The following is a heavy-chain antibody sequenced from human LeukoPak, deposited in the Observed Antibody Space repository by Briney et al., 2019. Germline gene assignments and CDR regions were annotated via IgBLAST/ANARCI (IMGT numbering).Heavy chain of an antibody. J-gene: IGHJ4*02. V-gene: IGHV3-20*04. Sequence: GGSLRLSCAASGFTFDDYGMSWVRQAPGKGLEWVSGINWNGGSTGYADSVKGRFTISRDNAKNSLYLQMNSLRAEDTAVYYCAKENWVYNWKYDSSGSGINYWGQGTRVTVSS. CDR2: INWNGGST. D-gene: IGHD3-22*01. CDR1: GFTFDDYG. CDR3: AKENWVYNWKYDSSGSGINY.